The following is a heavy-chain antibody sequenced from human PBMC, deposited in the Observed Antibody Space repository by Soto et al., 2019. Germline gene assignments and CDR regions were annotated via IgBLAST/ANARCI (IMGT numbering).Heavy chain of an antibody. CDR1: GFTFSSYA. CDR2: ISYDGSNK. V-gene: IGHV3-30-3*01. Sequence: GGSLRLSCAASGFTFSSYAMHWVRQAPGKGLEWVAVISYDGSNKYYADSVKGRFTISRDNSKNTLYLQMNSLRSDDTAVYYCARLPFDFWSGFGPWGQGTLVTVSS. J-gene: IGHJ5*02. CDR3: ARLPFDFWSGFGP. D-gene: IGHD3-3*01.